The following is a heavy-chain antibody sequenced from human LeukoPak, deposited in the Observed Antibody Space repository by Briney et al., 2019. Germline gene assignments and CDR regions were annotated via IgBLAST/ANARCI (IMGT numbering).Heavy chain of an antibody. CDR2: IYYSGST. CDR1: GGFISSSSYY. V-gene: IGHV4-39*01. D-gene: IGHD3-22*01. CDR3: ARHDSSGYPDY. Sequence: PSETLSLTCTVSGGFISSSSYYWGWIRQPPGKGLEWIGSIYYSGSTYYNPSLKSRVTISVDTSKNQFSLKLSSVTAADTAVYYCARHDSSGYPDYWGQGTLVTVSS. J-gene: IGHJ4*02.